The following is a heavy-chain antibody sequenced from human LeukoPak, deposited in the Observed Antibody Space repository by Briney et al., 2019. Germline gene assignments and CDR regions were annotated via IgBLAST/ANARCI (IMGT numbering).Heavy chain of an antibody. CDR3: ARDNPVDTAMVTGY. J-gene: IGHJ4*02. CDR1: GFTFSSYE. Sequence: GGSLRLSCAASGFTFSSYEMNWVRQAPGKGLEWVSYISSSSSTIYYADSVKGRFTISRDNAKNSLYLQMNSLRAEDTAVYYCARDNPVDTAMVTGYWGQGTLVTVSS. D-gene: IGHD5-18*01. V-gene: IGHV3-48*03. CDR2: ISSSSSTI.